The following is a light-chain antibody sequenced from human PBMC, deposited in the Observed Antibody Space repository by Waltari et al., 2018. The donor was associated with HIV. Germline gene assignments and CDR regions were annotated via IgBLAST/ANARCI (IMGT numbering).Light chain of an antibody. Sequence: QSILTQPPSTSGTPGQRVTISCSGSGSNIGSNSVSWYQLLLGPAPKLLIYRNNHRPSGVPCRFSGSKSATSASLAIGGLRSEDEADYYCAAWDDSLSGPVFGGGTKLTVL. V-gene: IGLV1-47*01. CDR3: AAWDDSLSGPV. CDR2: RNN. J-gene: IGLJ3*02. CDR1: GSNIGSNS.